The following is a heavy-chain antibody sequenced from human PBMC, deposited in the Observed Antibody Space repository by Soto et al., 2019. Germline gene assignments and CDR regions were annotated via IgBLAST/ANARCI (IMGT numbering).Heavy chain of an antibody. D-gene: IGHD2-21*01. V-gene: IGHV4-59*01. Sequence: SETLSLTCTVSGGSISSYYWSWMRQPPGKGLEWIGYIYYSGSTNYNPSLKSRVTISVDTSKNQFSLKLSSVTAADTAVYYCARDRVEMDGYYYYGMDVWGQGTTVTVSS. CDR3: ARDRVEMDGYYYYGMDV. CDR1: GGSISSYY. CDR2: IYYSGST. J-gene: IGHJ6*02.